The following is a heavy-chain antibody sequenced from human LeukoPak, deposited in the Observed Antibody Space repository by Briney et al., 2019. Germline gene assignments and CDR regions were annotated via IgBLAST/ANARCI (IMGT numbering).Heavy chain of an antibody. V-gene: IGHV4-34*01. J-gene: IGHJ4*02. D-gene: IGHD2-2*01. CDR1: GGSFSGYY. CDR3: SRPFRCWSSTSCYAVDY. CDR2: INHSGST. Sequence: SETLSLTCAVYGGSFSGYYWSWIRQPPGKGLEWIGEINHSGSTNYNPSLKNRVTISVDTSKNQFSLKLSSVTAADTADYYSSRPFRCWSSTSCYAVDYWGQGTLVSVSS.